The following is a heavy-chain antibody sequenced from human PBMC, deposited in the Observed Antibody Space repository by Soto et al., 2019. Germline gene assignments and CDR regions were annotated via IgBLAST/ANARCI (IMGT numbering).Heavy chain of an antibody. D-gene: IGHD3-10*01. V-gene: IGHV3-30-3*01. CDR1: GFTFSSYA. Sequence: GGSLRLSCAASGFTFSSYAMHWVRQAPGKGLEWVAVISYDGSNKYYADSVKGRFTISRDNSKNTMYLQMNSLKAEDMAVYYCASDHEVVDIRITMVRDPGRYGMDVWGQGTTVTVSS. CDR2: ISYDGSNK. J-gene: IGHJ6*02. CDR3: ASDHEVVDIRITMVRDPGRYGMDV.